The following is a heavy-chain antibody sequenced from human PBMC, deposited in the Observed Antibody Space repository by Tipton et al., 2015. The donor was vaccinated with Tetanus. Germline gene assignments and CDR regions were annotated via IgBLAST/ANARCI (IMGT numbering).Heavy chain of an antibody. CDR2: ISWNSGSI. Sequence: SLRLSCAASGFTFDDYAMHWVRQAPGKGLEWVSGISWNSGSIGYADSVKGRFTISRDNAKNSLYLQMNSLRAEDTAVYYCARDPRYYDSSGYYYYYYGMDVWGQGTTVTVSS. CDR1: GFTFDDYA. CDR3: ARDPRYYDSSGYYYYYYGMDV. D-gene: IGHD3-22*01. J-gene: IGHJ6*02. V-gene: IGHV3-9*01.